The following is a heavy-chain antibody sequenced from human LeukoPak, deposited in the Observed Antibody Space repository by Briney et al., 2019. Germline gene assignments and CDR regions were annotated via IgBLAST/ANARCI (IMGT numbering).Heavy chain of an antibody. V-gene: IGHV3-30*04. CDR1: AFTFSSYA. D-gene: IGHD3-10*01. Sequence: PRGSLRLSCAASAFTFSSYAMHWVRQAPGKGLGWEAAISYDGSNQDYADSVKGRFTTSKDDSKYTLYLKMNSVRAEDTAVYYCARDRLKYYYGSGRDDPWGQGTLVTVSS. CDR3: ARDRLKYYYGSGRDDP. J-gene: IGHJ5*02. CDR2: ISYDGSNQ.